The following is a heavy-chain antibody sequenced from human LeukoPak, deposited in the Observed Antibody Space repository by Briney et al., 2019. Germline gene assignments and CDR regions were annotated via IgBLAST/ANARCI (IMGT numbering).Heavy chain of an antibody. V-gene: IGHV6-1*01. J-gene: IGHJ5*02. CDR1: GVTVSSNGAA. Sequence: SQTLSLTCAISGVTVSSNGAAWNWVRPSPSRGLEWLGRAYYRSKWYNDYAVSEKSRITINPDTSKNQSSLQLNSVTPEDTAVYYWARDRMVGWFDPWGQGTLVTVSS. CDR3: ARDRMVGWFDP. D-gene: IGHD3-10*01. CDR2: AYYRSKWYN.